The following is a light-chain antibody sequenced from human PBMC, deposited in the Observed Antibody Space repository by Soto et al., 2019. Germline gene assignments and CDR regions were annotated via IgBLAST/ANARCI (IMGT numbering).Light chain of an antibody. CDR3: PSYDSSLSAAV. CDR1: NPNIGAGYD. V-gene: IGLV1-40*01. J-gene: IGLJ2*01. CDR2: GNR. Sequence: QSVLTQPPSVSWSPGQKVIISCTGSNPNIGAGYDVHWYQQLPGTAPKLLIYGNRNRPSGVPDRLSGSKSGTSASLAITGLQVADEADFYCPSYDSSLSAAVFGGGTKLTVL.